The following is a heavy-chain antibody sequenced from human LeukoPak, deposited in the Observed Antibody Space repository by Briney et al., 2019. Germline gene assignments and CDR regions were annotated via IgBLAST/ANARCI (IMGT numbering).Heavy chain of an antibody. D-gene: IGHD2-2*01. CDR1: GFTFSTSA. Sequence: QSGGSLRLSCAASGFTFSTSAMSWVRQAPGKGREWVSGISGSGDSTYYVDSVKGRFTISRDNSKSTLYLHMNSRRAEDTAIYYCAKQRSEVPVAASNYWGQGTLVTVSS. J-gene: IGHJ4*02. CDR2: ISGSGDST. CDR3: AKQRSEVPVAASNY. V-gene: IGHV3-23*01.